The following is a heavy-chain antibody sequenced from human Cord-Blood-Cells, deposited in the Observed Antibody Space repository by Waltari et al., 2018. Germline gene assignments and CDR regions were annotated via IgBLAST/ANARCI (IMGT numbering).Heavy chain of an antibody. J-gene: IGHJ6*02. D-gene: IGHD2-2*01. CDR2: VDPEEGET. CDR3: ATTYCSSTSCPYYYGMDV. Sequence: QVQLVQSGAEVKKPGASVKVSCKVSGYTLTELSMHWVRQAPGKGLEWMGGVDPEEGETIYAQKFQGRVTMTEDTSTDTAYMELSSLRSEDTAVYYCATTYCSSTSCPYYYGMDVWGQGTTVTVSS. CDR1: GYTLTELS. V-gene: IGHV1-24*01.